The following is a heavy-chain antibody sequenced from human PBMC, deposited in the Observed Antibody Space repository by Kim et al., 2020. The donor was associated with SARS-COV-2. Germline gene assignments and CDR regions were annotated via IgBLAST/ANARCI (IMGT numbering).Heavy chain of an antibody. CDR1: GGTFSSHA. CDR2: IIPIFGTA. Sequence: SVKVSCKASGGTFSSHAISWVRQAPGQGLEWMGGIIPIFGTANYAQKFQGRVTITADESTSTAYMELSSLRSEDTAVYYCARDLIAAAVGYFDYWGQGTLVTVSS. D-gene: IGHD6-13*01. CDR3: ARDLIAAAVGYFDY. V-gene: IGHV1-69*13. J-gene: IGHJ4*02.